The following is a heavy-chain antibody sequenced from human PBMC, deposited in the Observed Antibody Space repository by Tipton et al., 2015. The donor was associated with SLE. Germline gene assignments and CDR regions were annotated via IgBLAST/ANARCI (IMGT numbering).Heavy chain of an antibody. V-gene: IGHV4-59*01. Sequence: TLSLTCTVSGDSINYNYWTWMRQPPGKGLEYIGYIYSSGSTNYNPSLKSRVTISVDTSKNQFSLKMSSVTAADTAVYYCARDLQPSIERYFDWLGGWFDPWGQGTLVTVSS. CDR2: IYSSGST. CDR3: ARDLQPSIERYFDWLGGWFDP. J-gene: IGHJ5*02. CDR1: GDSINYNY. D-gene: IGHD3-9*01.